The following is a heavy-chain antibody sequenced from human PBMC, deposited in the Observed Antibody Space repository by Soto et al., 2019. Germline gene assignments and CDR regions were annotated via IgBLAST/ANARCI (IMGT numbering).Heavy chain of an antibody. J-gene: IGHJ6*02. D-gene: IGHD2-15*01. V-gene: IGHV4-4*07. CDR2: IYSSGST. Sequence: QVQLQESGPGLVKPSETLSLTCTVSGDSIRNYYWSWIRQPAGKGLEWIGRIYSSGSTDYNASLKSRVSMSVDRSKNQFFLKLTSVTAADTAVYYCVRDCSGGGCYSDYGMAVWGQGTTVTVSS. CDR3: VRDCSGGGCYSDYGMAV. CDR1: GDSIRNYY.